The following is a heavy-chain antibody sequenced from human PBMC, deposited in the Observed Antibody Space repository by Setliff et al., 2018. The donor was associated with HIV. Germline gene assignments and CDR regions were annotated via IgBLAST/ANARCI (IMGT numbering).Heavy chain of an antibody. CDR1: GYTFTSYA. V-gene: IGHV1-3*01. D-gene: IGHD3-10*01. Sequence: GASVKVSCKASGYTFTSYAIHWMRQAPGQRLEWMGWINAGNGNTQFSQEFQGRVTITRDTSANTAYMELSSLRSDDTAIYFCARGALLAVFDFDHWGHGTLVTVSS. J-gene: IGHJ4*01. CDR3: ARGALLAVFDFDH. CDR2: INAGNGNT.